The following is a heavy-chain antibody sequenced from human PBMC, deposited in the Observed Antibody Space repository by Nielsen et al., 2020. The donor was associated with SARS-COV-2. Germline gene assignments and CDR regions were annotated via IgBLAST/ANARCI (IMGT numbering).Heavy chain of an antibody. V-gene: IGHV3-48*03. Sequence: SCAPSRFTFSSYDMNWVRQAPGKGLGWVSYIIIAGSTIYYANPVKGRFTISRDNSKNPLPLQINSLRAEDTAVYYCARESAYGDYTGEFDYWGQGSLVTVSS. CDR1: RFTFSSYD. CDR3: ARESAYGDYTGEFDY. D-gene: IGHD4-17*01. J-gene: IGHJ4*02. CDR2: IIIAGSTI.